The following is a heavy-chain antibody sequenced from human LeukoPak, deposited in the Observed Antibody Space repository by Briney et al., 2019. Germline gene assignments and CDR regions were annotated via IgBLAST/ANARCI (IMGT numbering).Heavy chain of an antibody. CDR2: INTDGSGT. Sequence: GGSLRLSCAASGFTFSSYWMHWVRQAPGKGLVWVSRINTDGSGTTYTDSVKGRFTISRDNAKNTLYLQMNSLRAVDTAVYYCTRDASDKGRVRNYMDVWGKGTTVTVSS. CDR3: TRDASDKGRVRNYMDV. V-gene: IGHV3-74*01. D-gene: IGHD1-26*01. J-gene: IGHJ6*03. CDR1: GFTFSSYW.